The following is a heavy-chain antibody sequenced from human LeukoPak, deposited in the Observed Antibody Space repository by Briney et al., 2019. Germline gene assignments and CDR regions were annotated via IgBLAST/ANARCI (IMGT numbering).Heavy chain of an antibody. Sequence: PGGSLRLSCAASGFTFSSYSMNWVRQAPGKGLEWVSSISSSSSYIYYADSVKGRFTISRDNAKNSLYLQMNSLRAEDTAVYYCARTNTYYYDSRSMDVWGKGTTVTVSS. CDR1: GFTFSSYS. CDR3: ARTNTYYYDSRSMDV. J-gene: IGHJ6*04. V-gene: IGHV3-21*01. D-gene: IGHD3-22*01. CDR2: ISSSSSYI.